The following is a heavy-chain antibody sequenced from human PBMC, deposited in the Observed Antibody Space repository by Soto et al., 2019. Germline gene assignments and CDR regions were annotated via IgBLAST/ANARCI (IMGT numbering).Heavy chain of an antibody. CDR1: GLTFTDYW. CDR2: IKGDETTT. D-gene: IGHD2-21*02. CDR3: ARGLRGAYGMDV. J-gene: IGHJ6*02. Sequence: EVQLVESGGGLVQPGGSLRLSCAASGLTFTDYWVHWVRQSPGKGLVWVSRIKGDETTTNYADSVEGRFTISRDNARNTVYLQINSLRVEDTAVYFCARGLRGAYGMDVWGQGTTVTVSS. V-gene: IGHV3-74*01.